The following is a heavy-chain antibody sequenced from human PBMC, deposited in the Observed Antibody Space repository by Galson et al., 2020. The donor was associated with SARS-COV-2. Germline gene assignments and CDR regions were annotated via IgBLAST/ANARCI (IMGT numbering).Heavy chain of an antibody. V-gene: IGHV3-30*04. Sequence: GGSLRLSCAASGFTFSSYAMHWVRQAPGKGLEWVAVISYDGSNKYYADSVKGRFTISRDNSKNTLYLQMNSLRAEDTAVYYCARDRGRYSSLDYWGQGTLVTVSS. D-gene: IGHD6-19*01. J-gene: IGHJ4*02. CDR2: ISYDGSNK. CDR3: ARDRGRYSSLDY. CDR1: GFTFSSYA.